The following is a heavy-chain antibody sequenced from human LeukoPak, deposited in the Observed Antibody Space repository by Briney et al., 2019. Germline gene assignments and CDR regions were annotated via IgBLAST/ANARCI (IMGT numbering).Heavy chain of an antibody. Sequence: PSETLSLTCTVSGGSISSYYWSWIRQPPGKRLGWIGYIYYSGSTNYNPSLKSRVTISVDTSKNQFSLKLSSVTAADTAVYYCARVQQQLDPRDYWGQGTLVTVSS. CDR1: GGSISSYY. D-gene: IGHD6-13*01. J-gene: IGHJ4*02. CDR2: IYYSGST. V-gene: IGHV4-59*12. CDR3: ARVQQQLDPRDY.